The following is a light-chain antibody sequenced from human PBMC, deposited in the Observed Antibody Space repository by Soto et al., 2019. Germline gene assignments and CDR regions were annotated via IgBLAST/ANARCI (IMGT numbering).Light chain of an antibody. CDR3: SSYTSSSTPR. CDR2: EVS. CDR1: SSDVGGYNY. J-gene: IGLJ1*01. V-gene: IGLV2-14*01. Sequence: QSVLTQPASVSGSPGQSITISCTGTSSDVGGYNYVSWYQQHPDKAPKLMIYEVSNRPSGVSNRFSGSKSGNTASLTISGLQAEDEADYYCSSYTSSSTPRFGTGTKLTVL.